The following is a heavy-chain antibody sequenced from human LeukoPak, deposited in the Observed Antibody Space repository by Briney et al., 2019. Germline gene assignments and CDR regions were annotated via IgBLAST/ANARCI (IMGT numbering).Heavy chain of an antibody. CDR3: AREIGCSSTSCYGGYYYYMDV. Sequence: ASVKVSCKASGYTFTGYYMHWVRQAPGQGLEWMGWMNPNSGNTGYAQKFQGRVTMTRNTSISTAYMELSSLRSEDTAVYYCAREIGCSSTSCYGGYYYYMDVWGKGTTVTVSS. D-gene: IGHD2-2*01. CDR2: MNPNSGNT. CDR1: GYTFTGYY. V-gene: IGHV1-8*02. J-gene: IGHJ6*03.